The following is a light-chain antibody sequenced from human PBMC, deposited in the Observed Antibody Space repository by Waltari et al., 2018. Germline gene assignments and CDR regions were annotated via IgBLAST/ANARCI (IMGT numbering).Light chain of an antibody. Sequence: AIRMTQSPSSLSASTGDRVTITCRASQGISSYLAWYQQKPGKAPKLLIYAASTLQSGGPSRFSGSGSGTDFTLTISCLQSEDFATYYCQQYYSYLETFGQGTKVEIK. CDR3: QQYYSYLET. V-gene: IGKV1-8*01. J-gene: IGKJ1*01. CDR2: AAS. CDR1: QGISSY.